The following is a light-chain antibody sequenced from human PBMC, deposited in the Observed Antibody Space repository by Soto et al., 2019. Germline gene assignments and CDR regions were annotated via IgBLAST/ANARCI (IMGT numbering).Light chain of an antibody. V-gene: IGLV2-14*01. J-gene: IGLJ3*02. CDR1: SSDVGGYNY. Sequence: QSVLTQPASVSGSPGQSINISCTGTSSDVGGYNYVSWYQEHPGKAPKLMIFDVNNRPSGVSNRFSGSKSGNTASLTISGLQAEDEADYYCSLYTSSSTWVFGGGTKLTVL. CDR3: SLYTSSSTWV. CDR2: DVN.